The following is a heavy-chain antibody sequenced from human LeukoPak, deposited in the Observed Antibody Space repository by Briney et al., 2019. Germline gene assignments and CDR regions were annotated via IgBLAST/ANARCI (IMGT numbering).Heavy chain of an antibody. V-gene: IGHV1-3*01. CDR2: INAGNGNT. D-gene: IGHD1-14*01. J-gene: IGHJ4*02. CDR3: AREDTGNLDY. CDR1: GYTFTSYG. Sequence: ASVKVSCKASGYTFTSYGISWVRQAPGQGLEWMGWINAGNGNTKYSQKFQGRVTITRDTSASTAYMELSSLRSEDTAVYYCAREDTGNLDYWGQGTLVTVSS.